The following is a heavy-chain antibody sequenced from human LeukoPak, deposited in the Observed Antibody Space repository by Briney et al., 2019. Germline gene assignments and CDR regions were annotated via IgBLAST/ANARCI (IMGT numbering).Heavy chain of an antibody. CDR3: SRYGFVGADFDY. CDR1: GFTFGNYA. J-gene: IGHJ4*02. CDR2: IRSKPYGGTA. V-gene: IGHV3-49*04. D-gene: IGHD1-26*01. Sequence: QTGGSLRLSCTASGFTFGNYAVTWVRQAPGKGLEWVGFIRSKPYGGTAEYAASVQGRFAISRDDSKTIAYLQMNSLKTEDTAVYYCSRYGFVGADFDYWGRGTLVTVSS.